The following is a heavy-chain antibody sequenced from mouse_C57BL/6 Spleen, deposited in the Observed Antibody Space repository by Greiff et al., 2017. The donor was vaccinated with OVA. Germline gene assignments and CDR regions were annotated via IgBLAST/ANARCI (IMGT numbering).Heavy chain of an antibody. V-gene: IGHV1-81*01. CDR2: IYPRSGNT. Sequence: VKLQESGAELARPGASVKLSCKASGYTFTSYGISWVKQRTGQGLEWIGEIYPRSGNTYYNEKFKGKATLTEDKSSSPAYMELRSLTAEDSAVYFCARSGDYLFAYWGQGTLVTVSA. J-gene: IGHJ3*01. CDR1: GYTFTSYG. D-gene: IGHD2-4*01. CDR3: ARSGDYLFAY.